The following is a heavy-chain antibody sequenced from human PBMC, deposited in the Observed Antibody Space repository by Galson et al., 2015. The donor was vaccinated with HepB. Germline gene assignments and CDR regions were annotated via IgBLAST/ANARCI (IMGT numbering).Heavy chain of an antibody. V-gene: IGHV1-3*01. Sequence: SVKVSCKASGYTFTSYAMHWVRQAPGQRLEWMGWINAGNGNTKYSQKFQGRVTITRDTSASTAYMELSSLRSEDTAVYYCARDSPSSSWYGGPSVDYWGQGTLVTVSS. J-gene: IGHJ4*02. CDR1: GYTFTSYA. D-gene: IGHD6-13*01. CDR3: ARDSPSSSWYGGPSVDY. CDR2: INAGNGNT.